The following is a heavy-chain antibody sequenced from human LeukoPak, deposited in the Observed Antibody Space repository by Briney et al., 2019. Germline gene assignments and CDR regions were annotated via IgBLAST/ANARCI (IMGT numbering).Heavy chain of an antibody. CDR1: GDSIRSSNYY. CDR3: ARRRYYDGSGYLD. Sequence: PSETLSLSCTVSGDSIRSSNYYWHWIRQPPGKGLEWMGSIYYNGRTYYNPSLGSRVSILIDTTNNHFSLKLSSMTAPDTAVYCCARRRYYDGSGYLDWRQGTLVIVSS. J-gene: IGHJ1*01. CDR2: IYYNGRT. V-gene: IGHV4-39*02. D-gene: IGHD3-22*01.